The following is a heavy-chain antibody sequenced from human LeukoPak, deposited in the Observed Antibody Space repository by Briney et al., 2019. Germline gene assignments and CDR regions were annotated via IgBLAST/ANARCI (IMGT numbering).Heavy chain of an antibody. V-gene: IGHV4-59*01. D-gene: IGHD3/OR15-3a*01. CDR1: GGSISSYY. Sequence: SETLSLTCTVSGGSISSYYWSWIRQPPGKGLEWIGYIYYSGSTNYNPSLKSRITISVDTSKNQFSLKLSSVTAADTAVYYCARSHSIWTSFDYWGQGTLVTVSS. CDR3: ARSHSIWTSFDY. J-gene: IGHJ4*02. CDR2: IYYSGST.